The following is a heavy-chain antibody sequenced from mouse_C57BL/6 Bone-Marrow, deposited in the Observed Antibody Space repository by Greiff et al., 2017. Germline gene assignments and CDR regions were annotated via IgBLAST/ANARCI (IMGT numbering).Heavy chain of an antibody. Sequence: VQLQQSGPELVKPGASVKIPCKASGYTFTDYNMDWVKQSHGKSLEWIGDINPNNGGTIYNQTFKGKATLTVDKSSSTAYMDLRSLTPEDTAVYYGAREGITTRRFWFAYWGQGTLVTVSA. J-gene: IGHJ3*01. V-gene: IGHV1-18*01. D-gene: IGHD1-1*01. CDR2: INPNNGGT. CDR3: AREGITTRRFWFAY. CDR1: GYTFTDYN.